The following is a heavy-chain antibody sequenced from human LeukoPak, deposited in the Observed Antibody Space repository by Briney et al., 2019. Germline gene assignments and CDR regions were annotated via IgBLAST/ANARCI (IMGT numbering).Heavy chain of an antibody. V-gene: IGHV4-59*02. CDR1: GVSVSTSH. Sequence: SETLSLTCNVSGVSVSTSHWNWIRHRPGKGLEWIGCLSYTGKTDYNPSLKSRVSISLGSSNNHFSLKLTSVTAADTAAYYCSEGYFEPFDHWGQGILVTVSS. CDR2: LSYTGKT. J-gene: IGHJ4*02. D-gene: IGHD2/OR15-2a*01. CDR3: SEGYFEPFDH.